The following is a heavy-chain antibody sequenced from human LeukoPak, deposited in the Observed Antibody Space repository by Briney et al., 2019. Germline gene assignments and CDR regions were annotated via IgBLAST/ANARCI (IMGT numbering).Heavy chain of an antibody. CDR2: ISSSSSYI. Sequence: GGSLRLSCAASGFTFSSYTMNWVRQAPGKGLEWVSSISSSSSYIYYADSVKGRFTISRDNAKNSLYLQMNSLRAEDTAVYYCARGLTGGPTYYYDSSGLSFDYWGQGTLVTVSS. CDR1: GFTFSSYT. CDR3: ARGLTGGPTYYYDSSGLSFDY. V-gene: IGHV3-21*01. D-gene: IGHD3-22*01. J-gene: IGHJ4*02.